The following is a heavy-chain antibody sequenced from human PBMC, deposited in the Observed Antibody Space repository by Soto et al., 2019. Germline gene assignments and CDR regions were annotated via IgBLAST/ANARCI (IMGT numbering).Heavy chain of an antibody. CDR3: ARGADIVVVPAAIRADYYYGMDV. J-gene: IGHJ6*02. V-gene: IGHV4-61*01. CDR1: GGSVSSGSYY. D-gene: IGHD2-2*02. CDR2: IYYSGST. Sequence: SETLSLTCTVSGGSVSSGSYYWSWIRQPPGKGLEWIGYIYYSGSTNYNPSLKSRVTISVDTSKNQFSLKPSSVTAADTAVYYCARGADIVVVPAAIRADYYYGMDVWGQGTTVTVS.